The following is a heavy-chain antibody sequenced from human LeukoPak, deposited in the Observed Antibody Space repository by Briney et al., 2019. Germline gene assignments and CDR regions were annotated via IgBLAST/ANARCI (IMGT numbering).Heavy chain of an antibody. D-gene: IGHD6-13*01. J-gene: IGHJ5*02. CDR2: INRNSGGT. V-gene: IGHV1-2*02. Sequence: ASVKVSCKASGYTFTGYYMHWVRQAPGQGLEWMGWINRNSGGTNYAQKFQGRVTMTSDTYISTAYMELSRLRSDDAAVYYCARAAYSSSWSAFDPWGQGTLVTVSS. CDR3: ARAAYSSSWSAFDP. CDR1: GYTFTGYY.